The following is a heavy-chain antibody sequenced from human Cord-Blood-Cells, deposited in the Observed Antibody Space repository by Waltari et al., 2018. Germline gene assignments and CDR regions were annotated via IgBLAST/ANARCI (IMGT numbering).Heavy chain of an antibody. D-gene: IGHD1-26*01. V-gene: IGHV4-34*01. CDR2: INHSGST. CDR1: GGSFSGYY. Sequence: QVQLQQWGAGLLKPSETLSLTCAVSGGSFSGYYWSWIRQPPGKGLEWIGEINHSGSTNYNPSLMGGVTISVDTSKNQFSLKLSSVTAADTAVYYCARRGPGPGYSGSYYYYYGMDVWGQGTTVTVSS. J-gene: IGHJ6*02. CDR3: ARRGPGPGYSGSYYYYYGMDV.